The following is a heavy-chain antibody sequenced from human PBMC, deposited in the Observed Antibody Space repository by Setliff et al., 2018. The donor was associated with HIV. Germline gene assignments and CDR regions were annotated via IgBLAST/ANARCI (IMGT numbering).Heavy chain of an antibody. D-gene: IGHD3-10*01. CDR3: ARGKGVGGVVITGGLDV. V-gene: IGHV1-69*05. CDR1: GGTFSSYA. CDR2: IIPIFGTA. Sequence: SVKVSCKASGGTFSSYAISWVRQAPGQGLEWMGGIIPIFGTANYAQKFQGRVTITTDESTSTAYMELSSLTSEDTAVYYCARGKGVGGVVITGGLDVWGKGTTVTVSS. J-gene: IGHJ6*04.